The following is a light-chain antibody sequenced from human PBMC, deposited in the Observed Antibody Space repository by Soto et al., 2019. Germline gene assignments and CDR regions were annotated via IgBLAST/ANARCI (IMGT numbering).Light chain of an antibody. Sequence: NFMLTQPHSVSESPGKTVTISCTRSSGSIASNYVQWYQQRPGRAPTTVIYEDNQRPSGIPDRFFGSIDSSSNSASLTISGLKTEDEADYYCQSYDSSNLAVFGGGTQLTVL. CDR1: SGSIASNY. J-gene: IGLJ7*01. CDR2: EDN. CDR3: QSYDSSNLAV. V-gene: IGLV6-57*03.